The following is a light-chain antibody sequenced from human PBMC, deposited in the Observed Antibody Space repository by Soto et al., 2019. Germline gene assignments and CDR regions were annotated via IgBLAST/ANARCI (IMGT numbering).Light chain of an antibody. CDR1: QSVSSY. V-gene: IGKV3-11*01. CDR3: QQRSNWPLT. CDR2: DAS. J-gene: IGKJ4*01. Sequence: DIVLTQSQDTLSLSPGERATLSCRASQSVSSYLAWYQQKPGQAPRLLIYDASNRATGIPARFSGSGSGTDFTLTISSLEPEDFAVYYCQQRSNWPLTFAGGTMVDIK.